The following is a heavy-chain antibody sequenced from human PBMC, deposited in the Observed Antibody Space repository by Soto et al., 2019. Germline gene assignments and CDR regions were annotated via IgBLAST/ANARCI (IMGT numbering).Heavy chain of an antibody. D-gene: IGHD2-15*01. CDR1: GYNFTNYW. CDR3: ARHYCSGGSCPPRVYDYYYYAMDV. Sequence: PGKSLKISCMGSGYNFTNYWIGWVRLMPGKGLEWMGIIYPGDSATRYSPSFQGQVTISADKSISTAYLQWSSLKASDTAIYYCARHYCSGGSCPPRVYDYYYYAMDVWGQGTTVTVSS. CDR2: IYPGDSAT. J-gene: IGHJ6*02. V-gene: IGHV5-51*01.